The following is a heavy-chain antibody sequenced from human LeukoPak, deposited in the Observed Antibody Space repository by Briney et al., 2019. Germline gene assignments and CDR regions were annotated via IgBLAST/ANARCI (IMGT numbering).Heavy chain of an antibody. J-gene: IGHJ4*02. CDR1: GGSISSSNW. CDR3: ARGYLGRTTSSDCCPLDY. V-gene: IGHV4-4*02. Sequence: SETLSLTCAVSGGSISSSNWWSWVRQPPGKGLEWIGEIYHSGSTNYNPSLKSRVTISVDKSKNQFSLKLSSVTAADTAVYYCARGYLGRTTSSDCCPLDYWGQGILVTVSS. D-gene: IGHD1-14*01. CDR2: IYHSGST.